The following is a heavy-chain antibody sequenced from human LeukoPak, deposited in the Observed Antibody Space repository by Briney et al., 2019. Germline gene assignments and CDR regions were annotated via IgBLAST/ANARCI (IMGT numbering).Heavy chain of an antibody. CDR3: ARDRQDYGDYFWYFDY. Sequence: GRSLRLSCAASGFTFSSYGMHWVRQAPGKGLEWVAVIWYDGSKKYYGDSVKGRFTISRDNSKNTLYLQMNSLRAEDTAVYYCARDRQDYGDYFWYFDYWGQGTLVTVSS. CDR1: GFTFSSYG. J-gene: IGHJ4*02. V-gene: IGHV3-33*01. D-gene: IGHD4-17*01. CDR2: IWYDGSKK.